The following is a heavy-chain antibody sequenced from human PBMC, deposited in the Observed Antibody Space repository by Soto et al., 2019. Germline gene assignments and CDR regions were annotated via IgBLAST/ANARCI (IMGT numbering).Heavy chain of an antibody. D-gene: IGHD1-26*01. Sequence: QVQLQQWGAGLLKPSETLSLTCAVYGGSFSGYYWSWIRQPPGKGLEWIGEINHSGSTNYNPSLKSRVTISVDTSKNQFSLKLSSVTAADTAVYYCARDSGPRYSGMRSLGYWGQGTLVTVSS. CDR3: ARDSGPRYSGMRSLGY. CDR1: GGSFSGYY. V-gene: IGHV4-34*01. CDR2: INHSGST. J-gene: IGHJ4*02.